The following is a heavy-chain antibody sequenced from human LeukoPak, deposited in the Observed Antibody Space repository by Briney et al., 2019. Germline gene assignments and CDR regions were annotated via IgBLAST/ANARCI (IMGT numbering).Heavy chain of an antibody. D-gene: IGHD3-3*01. Sequence: GGSLRLSCAASGFTFSSYNMNWVRQAPGKGLEWVSYISSSSSTIYYADSVKGRFTISRDNAKNSLYLQMNSLRAEDTAVYYCAKESRFLEWLSFDYWGQGTLVTVSS. V-gene: IGHV3-48*01. J-gene: IGHJ4*02. CDR2: ISSSSSTI. CDR1: GFTFSSYN. CDR3: AKESRFLEWLSFDY.